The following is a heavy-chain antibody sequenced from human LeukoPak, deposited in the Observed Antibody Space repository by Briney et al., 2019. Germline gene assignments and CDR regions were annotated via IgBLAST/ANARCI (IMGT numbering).Heavy chain of an antibody. CDR1: GFTFSSSW. Sequence: PGGFLRLSCVASGFTFSSSWMSWVRRAPGKGLEWVANIKQDGTGEYYVGSVRGRFSISKDNAKNSLYLQMNSLRAEDTAVYYCARDPCHGALDYWGQGALVTVSS. CDR2: IKQDGTGE. CDR3: ARDPCHGALDY. J-gene: IGHJ4*02. V-gene: IGHV3-7*03. D-gene: IGHD2-2*01.